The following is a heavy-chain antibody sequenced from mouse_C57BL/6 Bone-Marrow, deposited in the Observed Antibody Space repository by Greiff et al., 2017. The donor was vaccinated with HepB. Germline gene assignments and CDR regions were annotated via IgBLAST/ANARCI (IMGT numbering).Heavy chain of an antibody. D-gene: IGHD2-5*01. J-gene: IGHJ2*01. V-gene: IGHV5-2*03. CDR3: ARRDSNYVGFDY. Sequence: EVMLVESGGGLVQPGESLKLSCESNEYEFPSHDMPWVRKTPEKRLELVAAINSDGGSTYYPDTMERRFIISRDNTKKTLYLQMSSLRSEDTALYYCARRDSNYVGFDYWGQGTTLTVSS. CDR1: EYEFPSHD. CDR2: INSDGGST.